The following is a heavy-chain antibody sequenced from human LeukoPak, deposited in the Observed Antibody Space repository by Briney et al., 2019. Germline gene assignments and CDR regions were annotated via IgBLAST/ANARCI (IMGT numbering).Heavy chain of an antibody. V-gene: IGHV4-61*05. CDR2: IYYSGST. J-gene: IGHJ4*02. CDR1: GGSISSSSYY. CDR3: ARHYRYCSSTSCSVFDY. D-gene: IGHD2-2*01. Sequence: PSETLSLTCTVSGGSISSSSYYWGWIRQPPGKGLEWIGYIYYSGSTNYNPSLKSRVTTSVDTSKNQFSLKLSSVTAADTAVYYCARHYRYCSSTSCSVFDYWGQGTLVTVSS.